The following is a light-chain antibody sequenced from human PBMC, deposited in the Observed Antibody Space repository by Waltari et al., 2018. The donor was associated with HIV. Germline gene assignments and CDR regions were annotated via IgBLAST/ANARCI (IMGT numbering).Light chain of an antibody. CDR1: QIISKS. V-gene: IGKV1-39*01. J-gene: IGKJ3*01. CDR3: QQSFMIPLT. Sequence: DIRMTQSPSPLSASPGDRVTITCRTSQIISKSLNWYRQKPGRAPQLLIYSETSLQRGVSSRFSGSGSASGTEFTLTISNFQPEDFATYYCQQSFMIPLTFGPGTKVDIK. CDR2: SET.